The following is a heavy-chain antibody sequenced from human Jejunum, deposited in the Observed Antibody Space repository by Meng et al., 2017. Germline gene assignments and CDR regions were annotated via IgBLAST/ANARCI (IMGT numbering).Heavy chain of an antibody. D-gene: IGHD2-2*01. CDR3: AREGQLMLGLVDY. Sequence: QVQLQESGPGLVTPSQTLSLTCTVSGYSISSGGHYWSWIRQHPGKGLEWIGYIYYTGSAYYNPSLESRVTLSVDTSNNQFSLRLNSVTAADTAVYYCAREGQLMLGLVDYWGQGTLVTVSS. J-gene: IGHJ4*02. CDR1: GYSISSGGHY. CDR2: IYYTGSA. V-gene: IGHV4-31*03.